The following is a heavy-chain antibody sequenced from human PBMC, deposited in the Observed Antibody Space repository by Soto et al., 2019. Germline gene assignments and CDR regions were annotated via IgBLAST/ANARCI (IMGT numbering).Heavy chain of an antibody. D-gene: IGHD1-1*01. CDR1: GDTFSSFA. J-gene: IGHJ6*02. CDR2: IIPIFRTP. V-gene: IGHV1-69*12. CDR3: ARDKDREQLGGNYYDAWDV. Sequence: QVHLVQSGAEVKKPGSSVKVSCKASGDTFSSFAISWVRQAPGQGLEWMGGIIPIFRTPKYGQKFQGRVTITADETTSTAYMERSSMRSEDTAVYYCARDKDREQLGGNYYDAWDVWGQGPTVIVSS.